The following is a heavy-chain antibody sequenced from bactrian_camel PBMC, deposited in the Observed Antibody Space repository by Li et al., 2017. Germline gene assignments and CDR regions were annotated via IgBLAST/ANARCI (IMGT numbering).Heavy chain of an antibody. CDR2: IDSVGST. Sequence: QVQLVESGGGSVQAGGSLRLSCTHSGYTSSRHCMGWYRQGPGNECELVSTIDSVGSTYYAVSVKGRSTISQDKAKNTVYLQMNSLKAEDTAVYYCTADLVTAELGLGRLCAVGQEGDDYGYWGQGTQVTGS. CDR3: TADLVTAELGLGRLCAVGQEGDDYGY. J-gene: IGHJ4*01. D-gene: IGHD5*01. V-gene: IGHV3S53*01. CDR1: GYTSSRHC.